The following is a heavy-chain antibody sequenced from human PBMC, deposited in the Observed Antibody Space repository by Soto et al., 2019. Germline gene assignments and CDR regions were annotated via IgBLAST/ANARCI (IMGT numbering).Heavy chain of an antibody. V-gene: IGHV4-61*08. Sequence: SEALSVIWTVSGVSVSRGGYYWSWFCRHPGKGLGRIGYIYYSGSTNYNPSLKRRVTISVDTSKNQFSLKLSSVTAADTAVYYCARALGAYYYDSSGYPTPWYFDYWGQGTLVTV. J-gene: IGHJ4*02. CDR3: ARALGAYYYDSSGYPTPWYFDY. CDR1: GVSVSRGGYY. CDR2: IYYSGST. D-gene: IGHD3-22*01.